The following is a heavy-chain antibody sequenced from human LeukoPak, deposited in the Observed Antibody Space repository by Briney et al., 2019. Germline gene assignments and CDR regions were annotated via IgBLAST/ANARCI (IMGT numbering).Heavy chain of an antibody. CDR2: IKQDGSEK. J-gene: IGHJ4*02. CDR3: ARDRSDSSNWYLGDY. V-gene: IGHV3-7*01. D-gene: IGHD6-13*01. CDR1: GFTFSSYW. Sequence: GGSLRLSCAASGFTFSSYWMSWVRQAPGKGLEWVANIKQDGSEKYYVDSVKGRFTISRDNAKNSLYLQMNSLRAEDTAVYYCARDRSDSSNWYLGDYWGQGTLVTVSS.